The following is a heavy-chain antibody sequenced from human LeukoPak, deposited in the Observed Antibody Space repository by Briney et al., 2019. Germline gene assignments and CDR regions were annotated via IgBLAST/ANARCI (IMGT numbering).Heavy chain of an antibody. V-gene: IGHV1-8*01. CDR1: GYTFTSYD. CDR2: MNPNSGNT. CDR3: ARDVLYCSSTSCYGASGYDP. Sequence: RASVKVSCKASGYTFTSYDINWVRQATGQGLEWMGWMNPNSGNTGYAQKFQGRVTMTRNTSISTAYMELSSLRSEDTAVYYCARDVLYCSSTSCYGASGYDPWGQVTLVTVSS. J-gene: IGHJ5*02. D-gene: IGHD2-2*01.